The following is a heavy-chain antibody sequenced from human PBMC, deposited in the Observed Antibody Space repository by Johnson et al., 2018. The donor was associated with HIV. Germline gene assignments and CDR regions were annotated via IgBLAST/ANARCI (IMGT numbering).Heavy chain of an antibody. V-gene: IGHV3-7*03. CDR3: ARSLKWELGVPDGDAFDI. Sequence: VQLVESGGGLVQPGGSLRLSCAASGFTFSSYWMSWVRQAPGKGLEWVANIKEDGSEKYYVDSVKGRFTISRDNARNSLHLEMNRLGAEDTAFYFCARSLKWELGVPDGDAFDIWGQGTMVTVSS. J-gene: IGHJ3*02. CDR2: IKEDGSEK. D-gene: IGHD1-26*01. CDR1: GFTFSSYW.